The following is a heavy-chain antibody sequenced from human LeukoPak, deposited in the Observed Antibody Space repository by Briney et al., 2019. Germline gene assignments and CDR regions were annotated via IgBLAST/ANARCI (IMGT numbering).Heavy chain of an antibody. D-gene: IGHD2-2*01. V-gene: IGHV1-18*01. CDR2: ISAYNGNT. J-gene: IGHJ4*02. CDR3: ARDQTMVVVVPAAIGY. CDR1: GYTFTSHG. Sequence: ASVKVSCKAFGYTFTSHGISWVRQAPGQGLEWMGWISAYNGNTNYAQKLQGRVTMTTDTSTSTAYMELRSLRSDDTAVYYCARDQTMVVVVPAAIGYWGQGTLVTVSS.